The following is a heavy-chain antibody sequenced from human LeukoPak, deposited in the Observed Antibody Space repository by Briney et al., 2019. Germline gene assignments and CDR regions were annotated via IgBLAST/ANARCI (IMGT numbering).Heavy chain of an antibody. CDR3: TRLYSGSYYYCMDV. CDR1: GFTFSNAW. D-gene: IGHD1-26*01. CDR2: IKSKTDGGTT. V-gene: IGHV3-15*01. Sequence: GGSLRLSCAASGFTFSNAWMSWVRQAPGKGLEWVGRIKSKTDGGTTDYAAPVKGRFTISRDGSQNSLYLQMNSLKTEDTAVYYCTRLYSGSYYYCMDVWGQGTTVTVSS. J-gene: IGHJ6*02.